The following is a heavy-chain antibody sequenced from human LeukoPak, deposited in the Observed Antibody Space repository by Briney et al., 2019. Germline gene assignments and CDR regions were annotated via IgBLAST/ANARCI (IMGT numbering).Heavy chain of an antibody. D-gene: IGHD3-10*01. CDR2: IYHSGST. V-gene: IGHV4-38-2*02. CDR3: ASGIHYGSPFDY. J-gene: IGHJ4*02. Sequence: SETLSLTCTVSGYSISSGYYWGWIRQPPGKGLEWIGSIYHSGSTYYNPSLKSRVTISVDTSKNQFSLKLSSVTAADTAVYYCASGIHYGSPFDYWGQGTLVTVSS. CDR1: GYSISSGYY.